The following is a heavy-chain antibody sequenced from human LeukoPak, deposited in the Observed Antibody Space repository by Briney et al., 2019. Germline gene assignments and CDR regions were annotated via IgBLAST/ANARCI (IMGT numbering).Heavy chain of an antibody. Sequence: SENLSFTCTVSGCSVSSGSYYRSWLRQPPGKGLGRIGNFYYSGSTNYNPSLKSRITISVDTSKNQFSLKLSSVTAADTAVYYCARATKVSSSSWYPGLNYGMDVWGKGTTVTVSS. CDR3: ARATKVSSSSWYPGLNYGMDV. CDR1: GCSVSSGSYY. D-gene: IGHD6-13*01. J-gene: IGHJ6*04. CDR2: FYYSGST. V-gene: IGHV4-61*01.